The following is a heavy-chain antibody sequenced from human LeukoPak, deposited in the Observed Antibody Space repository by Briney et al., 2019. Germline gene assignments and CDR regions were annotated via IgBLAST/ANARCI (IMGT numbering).Heavy chain of an antibody. V-gene: IGHV3-9*01. Sequence: GRSLRLSCAASGFTFDDYAMPWVRQAPGKGLEWVSGISWNSGSIGYADSVKGRFTISRDNAKNSLYLQMNSLRPEDTALYYCAKDARWKSGQPYFDYWGQGTLVTVSS. CDR1: GFTFDDYA. J-gene: IGHJ4*02. CDR2: ISWNSGSI. D-gene: IGHD3-3*01. CDR3: AKDARWKSGQPYFDY.